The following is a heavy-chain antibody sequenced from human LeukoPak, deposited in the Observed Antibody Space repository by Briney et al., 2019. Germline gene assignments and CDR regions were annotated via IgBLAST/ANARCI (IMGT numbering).Heavy chain of an antibody. D-gene: IGHD6-6*01. Sequence: GESLKISCEISGYTFTSYWIGWVRQMPGKGLEWMGIIYPGDSDTRYSASFQGQVTISADKSISTAYLQWNRLKASDTAIYYCAKTGDFSSAFEYWGQGTVVTVSS. V-gene: IGHV5-51*01. CDR2: IYPGDSDT. CDR3: AKTGDFSSAFEY. J-gene: IGHJ4*02. CDR1: GYTFTSYW.